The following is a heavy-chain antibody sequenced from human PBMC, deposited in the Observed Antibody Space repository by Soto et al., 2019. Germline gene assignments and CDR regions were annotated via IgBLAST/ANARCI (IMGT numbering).Heavy chain of an antibody. J-gene: IGHJ6*02. CDR2: INPNNGVT. CDR3: ARDQRLGELSLLYFYYYYYGMDV. V-gene: IGHV1-2*02. D-gene: IGHD3-16*02. CDR1: GYTFTGYY. Sequence: ASVKVSCKASGYTFTGYYMNWVRQAPGQGLEWMGWINPNNGVTNYAQKFQGRVTMTRDTSISTAYMDLSRLRSDDTAVYYCARDQRLGELSLLYFYYYYYGMDVWGQGTTVTVSS.